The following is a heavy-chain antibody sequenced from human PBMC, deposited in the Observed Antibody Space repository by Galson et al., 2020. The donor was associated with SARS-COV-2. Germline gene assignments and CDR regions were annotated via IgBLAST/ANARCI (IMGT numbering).Heavy chain of an antibody. CDR3: ARRFHKDGYNYEIDY. D-gene: IGHD5-12*01. J-gene: IGHJ4*02. CDR1: GYSFTNYW. Sequence: GESLKISCKGSGYSFTNYWIGWVRQMPGKGLEWMGIIYPDDSDTRYSPSFQGRVTISADNSISTAYLQWRSLKASDTAMYYCARRFHKDGYNYEIDYWGQGTLVTVSS. CDR2: IYPDDSDT. V-gene: IGHV5-51*01.